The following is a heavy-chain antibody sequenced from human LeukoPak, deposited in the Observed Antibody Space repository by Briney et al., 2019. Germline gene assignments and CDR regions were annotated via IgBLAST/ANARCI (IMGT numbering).Heavy chain of an antibody. CDR1: GFTFSSYA. J-gene: IGHJ6*02. CDR2: ISYDGSNK. V-gene: IGHV3-30-3*01. Sequence: GGSLRLSCAASGFTFSSYAMHWVRQAPGKGLEWVAVISYDGSNKYYADSVKGRFTISRDNSKNTLYLQMNSLRAEDTAVYSCARGHYGMDVWGQGTTVTVSS. CDR3: ARGHYGMDV.